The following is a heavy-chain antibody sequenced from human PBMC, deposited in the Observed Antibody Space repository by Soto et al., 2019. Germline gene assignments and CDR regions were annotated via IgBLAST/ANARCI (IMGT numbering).Heavy chain of an antibody. CDR3: AKSLNINWKNWFDP. J-gene: IGHJ5*02. CDR2: IGGTGGRI. CDR1: GFTFSSNA. Sequence: EVQLLESGGGLVQPGGSLRLSCAASGFTFSSNAMNWVRQAPGKGLEWVSVIGGTGGRIYYADSVKGRFTISRDNSKNTLYLEMNSLRVEDTAVYYCAKSLNINWKNWFDPWGQGTLVTVSS. D-gene: IGHD1-1*01. V-gene: IGHV3-23*01.